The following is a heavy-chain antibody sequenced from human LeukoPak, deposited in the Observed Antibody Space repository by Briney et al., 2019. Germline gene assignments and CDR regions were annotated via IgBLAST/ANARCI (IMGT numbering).Heavy chain of an antibody. CDR3: AAYYYDSSANFDY. Sequence: ASVKVSCKVSGYTLTELSMHWVRQAPGKGLEWMGGFDPEGGETIYAQKFQGRVTMTEDTSTDTAYMELSSLRSEDTAVYYCAAYYYDSSANFDYWGQGTLVTVSS. CDR1: GYTLTELS. J-gene: IGHJ4*02. V-gene: IGHV1-24*01. D-gene: IGHD3-22*01. CDR2: FDPEGGET.